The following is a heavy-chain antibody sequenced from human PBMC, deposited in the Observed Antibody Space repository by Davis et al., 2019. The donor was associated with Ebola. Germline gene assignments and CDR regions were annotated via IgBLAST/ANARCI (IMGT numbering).Heavy chain of an antibody. J-gene: IGHJ6*02. Sequence: MPSETLSLTCTVSGGSISSGGYYWSWIRQHPGKGLEWIGYIYYSGSTYYNPSLKSRVTISVDTSKNQFSLKLSSVTAADTAVYYCARGYCSSTSCYVDYGMDVWGQGTLVTVSS. V-gene: IGHV4-31*03. D-gene: IGHD2-2*01. CDR2: IYYSGST. CDR1: GGSISSGGYY. CDR3: ARGYCSSTSCYVDYGMDV.